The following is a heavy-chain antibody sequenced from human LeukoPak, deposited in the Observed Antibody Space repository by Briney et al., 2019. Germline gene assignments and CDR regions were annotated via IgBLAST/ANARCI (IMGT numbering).Heavy chain of an antibody. CDR1: GGSFSGYY. J-gene: IGHJ4*02. V-gene: IGHV4-34*01. CDR2: INHSGST. D-gene: IGHD5-12*01. CDR3: ARGGYSGYDFDY. Sequence: SETLSLTCAVYGGSFSGYYWSWIRQPPGKGLEWIGEINHSGSTNYNPSLKSRVTISVDTSKNQFSLKLSSVTAADTAVYYCARGGYSGYDFDYWGQGTLVTVSS.